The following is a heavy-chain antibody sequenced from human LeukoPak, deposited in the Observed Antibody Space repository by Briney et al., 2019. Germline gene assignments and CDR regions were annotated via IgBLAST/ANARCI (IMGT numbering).Heavy chain of an antibody. CDR1: GGSISSYY. J-gene: IGHJ5*02. CDR2: IYYSGST. D-gene: IGHD2-2*01. V-gene: IGHV4-59*08. CDR3: AGLARYCSSTSCLIGWFDP. Sequence: SETLSLTCTVSGGSISSYYWSWIRQPPGKGLEWIGYIYYSGSTNYNPSLKSRVTISVDASKNQFSLKLSSVTAADTAVYYCAGLARYCSSTSCLIGWFDPWGQGTLVTVSS.